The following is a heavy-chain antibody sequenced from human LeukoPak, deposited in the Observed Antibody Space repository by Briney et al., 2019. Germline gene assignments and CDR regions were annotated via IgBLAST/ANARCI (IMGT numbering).Heavy chain of an antibody. J-gene: IGHJ6*02. CDR1: GGSVGSDSYY. V-gene: IGHV4-61*01. CDR2: IYNSGNT. Sequence: SETLSLTCTVSGGSVGSDSYYWSWIRQPPGKKLKWIGYIYNSGNTNYNPSLKSRVTMSVDTSKNQFSLKLSSVTAADTAVYYCARIGVRFQDNNSYYYGMDVWGQGTTVTVSS. D-gene: IGHD3-16*01. CDR3: ARIGVRFQDNNSYYYGMDV.